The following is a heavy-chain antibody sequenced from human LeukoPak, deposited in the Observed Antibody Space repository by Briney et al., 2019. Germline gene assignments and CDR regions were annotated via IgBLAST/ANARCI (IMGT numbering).Heavy chain of an antibody. V-gene: IGHV1-2*02. D-gene: IGHD3-9*01. J-gene: IGHJ4*02. CDR2: INPNSGGT. CDR1: GYTFSDYY. Sequence: ASVKVSCKASGYTFSDYYIHWVRQAPGQGLEWMAWINPNSGGTNYAQRFEGRVTMTRDTSISTAYMELSRLTSDDTAVYYCARYYDILTEIDYWGQGTLVTVSS. CDR3: ARYYDILTEIDY.